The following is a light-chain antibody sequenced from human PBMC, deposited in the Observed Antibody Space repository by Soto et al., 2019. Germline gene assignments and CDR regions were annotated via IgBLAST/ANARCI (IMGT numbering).Light chain of an antibody. Sequence: EFVLTQSPGTLSLSPGERATLSCRASQTVRNNYLAWYQQKPGQAPRLLIYDASSRATGIPARFSGSGSGTDFTLTISSLEPEDFAVYYCQQYIKWPITFGQGTRLEIK. J-gene: IGKJ5*01. CDR2: DAS. V-gene: IGKV3D-20*02. CDR3: QQYIKWPIT. CDR1: QTVRNNY.